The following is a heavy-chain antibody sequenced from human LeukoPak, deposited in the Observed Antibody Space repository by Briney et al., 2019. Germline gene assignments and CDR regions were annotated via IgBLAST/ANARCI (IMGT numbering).Heavy chain of an antibody. V-gene: IGHV1-46*01. CDR3: ARGKYSSGWYESTGPGTGGAFDP. D-gene: IGHD6-19*01. CDR1: GYTFTSYY. CDR2: IIAIGGIT. Sequence: PVDALKVSCKASGYTFTSYYMHWVRQAPGQGLEWMGIIIAIGGITSYAQKSQGRVTTTRDTYTSTVYMELSSLRSEHTAVYYCARGKYSSGWYESTGPGTGGAFDPWGQGTLVTVS. J-gene: IGHJ5*02.